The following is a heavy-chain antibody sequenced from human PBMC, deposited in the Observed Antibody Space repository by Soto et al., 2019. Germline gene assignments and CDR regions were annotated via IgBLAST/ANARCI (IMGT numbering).Heavy chain of an antibody. CDR3: ARVGHRSSGFDY. CDR1: GFTFSSYD. V-gene: IGHV3-13*01. J-gene: IGHJ4*02. Sequence: GGSLRLSCAASGFTFSSYDMHWVRQATGKGLEWVSAIGTAGDTYYPGSVKGRFTISRGNAKNSLYLQMNSLRAGDTAVYYCARVGHRSSGFDYWGQGTLVTVSS. CDR2: IGTAGDT. D-gene: IGHD6-19*01.